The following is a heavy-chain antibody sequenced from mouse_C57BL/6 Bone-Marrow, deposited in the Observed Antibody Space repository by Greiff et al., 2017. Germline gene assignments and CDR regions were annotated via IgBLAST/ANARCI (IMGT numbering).Heavy chain of an antibody. CDR3: ARWGLRRGAWFAY. V-gene: IGHV1-4*01. Sequence: VKLVESGAELARPGASVKMSCKASGYTFTSYTMHWVKQRPGQGLEWIGYINPSSGYTKYNQKFKDKATLTADKSSSTAYMQLSSLTSEDSAVYYCARWGLRRGAWFAYWGQGTLVTVSA. J-gene: IGHJ3*01. CDR2: INPSSGYT. CDR1: GYTFTSYT. D-gene: IGHD2-2*01.